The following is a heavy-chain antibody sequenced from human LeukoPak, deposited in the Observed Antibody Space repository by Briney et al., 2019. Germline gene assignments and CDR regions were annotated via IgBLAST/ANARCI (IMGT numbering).Heavy chain of an antibody. J-gene: IGHJ4*02. D-gene: IGHD6-19*01. CDR2: TYYRSKWYY. CDR1: GDSVSSNSAA. Sequence: SSQTLSLTCAISGDSVSSNSAAWNWIRQSPSRGLEWLGRTYYRSKWYYDYAVAVKSRISINPDTSKNQFSLKLSSVTAADTAVYYCAKGGHSSGWYHDYWGQGTLVTVSS. V-gene: IGHV6-1*01. CDR3: AKGGHSSGWYHDY.